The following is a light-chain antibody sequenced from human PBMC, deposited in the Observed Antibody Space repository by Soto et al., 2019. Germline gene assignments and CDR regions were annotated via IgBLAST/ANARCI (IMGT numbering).Light chain of an antibody. V-gene: IGKV1-39*01. J-gene: IGKJ5*01. CDR1: QSISNY. CDR2: GAS. CDR3: QQSLSSPEIT. Sequence: DIRMTQSPSSLSASVGDRVTITCRASQSISNYLHWYHQLPGKAPKLLIYGASTLQIGVPSRFSGSGSGTDFTLTISSLQPDDLGTYYCQQSLSSPEITFGQGTRLEIK.